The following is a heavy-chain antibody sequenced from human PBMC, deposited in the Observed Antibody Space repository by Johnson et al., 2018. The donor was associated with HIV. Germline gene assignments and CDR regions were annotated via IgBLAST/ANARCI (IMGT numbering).Heavy chain of an antibody. CDR3: AKGEAQEGWIQLQAYAFDF. D-gene: IGHD5-18*01. V-gene: IGHV3-30*02. J-gene: IGHJ3*01. Sequence: QVQLVESGGGVVQPGGSLRLSCAASGSNFNNYGMHWVRQAPGKGLEWVALLRYDGGDKYYADSVKGRFTIPSDISKNTLYLQIDCLRPEDSGGYYCAKGEAQEGWIQLQAYAFDFWGQGTMVTVSS. CDR1: GSNFNNYG. CDR2: LRYDGGDK.